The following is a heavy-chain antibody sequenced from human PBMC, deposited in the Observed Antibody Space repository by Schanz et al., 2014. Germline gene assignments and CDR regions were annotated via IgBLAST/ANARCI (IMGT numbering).Heavy chain of an antibody. CDR3: AKEGDVWGTFRYYFDS. CDR2: INPDGSGK. CDR1: GFNFGDYY. D-gene: IGHD3-16*02. V-gene: IGHV3-7*01. Sequence: EAQLLESGGNLVQPGGSLRLSCAASGFNFGDYYMTWVRQAPGKGLESVAKINPDGSGKYYVVSVEGRFTISRDNSNNTLYLQMNSLRPDDTALYYCAKEGDVWGTFRYYFDSWGQGTLVTVSS. J-gene: IGHJ4*02.